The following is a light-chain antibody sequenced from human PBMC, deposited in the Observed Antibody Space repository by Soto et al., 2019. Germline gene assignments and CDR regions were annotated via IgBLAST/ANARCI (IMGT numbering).Light chain of an antibody. CDR1: GGHNNYA. CDR2: VNSDGSH. J-gene: IGLJ7*01. CDR3: QTWGTGIAV. V-gene: IGLV4-69*01. Sequence: QLVLTQSPSASASLGASVKLTCTLSGGHNNYAIAWHQQQPEKGPRYLMKVNSDGSHSKGDGIPDRFSGSSSGAERYLTISSLKSEDEADYYCQTWGTGIAVFGGGTQLTVL.